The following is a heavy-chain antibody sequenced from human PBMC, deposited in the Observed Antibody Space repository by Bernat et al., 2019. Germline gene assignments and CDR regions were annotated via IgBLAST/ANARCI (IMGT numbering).Heavy chain of an antibody. V-gene: IGHV4-39*01. CDR2: IYYSGST. Sequence: QLQLQESGPGLVKPSETLSLTCTVSGGSISSSSYYWGWIRQPPGKGLEWIGSIYYSGSTYYNPSLKSRVTISVDTSKNQFSLKLSSVTAADTAVYYCARQPIWRAVAGYYFDYWGQGTLVTVSS. D-gene: IGHD6-19*01. J-gene: IGHJ4*02. CDR1: GGSISSSSYY. CDR3: ARQPIWRAVAGYYFDY.